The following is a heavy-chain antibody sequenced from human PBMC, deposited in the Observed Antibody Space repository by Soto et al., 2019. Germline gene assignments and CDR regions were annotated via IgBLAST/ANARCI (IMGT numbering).Heavy chain of an antibody. Sequence: QVQLVQSGAEVKKPGASVKVSCKASGYTFTSYDISWVRQAPGQGLEWMGWMSTSNGNTNYAQKLQGRVTMTTDTSTSTANMELRSLRPDDTAVYFCARDRNWVDRWGQGTLVTVS. CDR1: GYTFTSYD. V-gene: IGHV1-18*01. CDR3: ARDRNWVDR. J-gene: IGHJ5*02. CDR2: MSTSNGNT.